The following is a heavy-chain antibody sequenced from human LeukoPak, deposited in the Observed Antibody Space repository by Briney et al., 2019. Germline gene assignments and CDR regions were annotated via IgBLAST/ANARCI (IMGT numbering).Heavy chain of an antibody. CDR2: VYDNGGAL. CDR1: GFSLKVYY. Sequence: GGSLRLSCAASGFSLKVYYFIWIRQAPAKGLEGVSFVYDNGGALYYADFVKGRFTISRDNAKSSLYLEMNSLRVEDTAVYYCARGPRILAAGSYYFDYWGQGSLVTVSS. J-gene: IGHJ4*02. D-gene: IGHD6-13*01. CDR3: ARGPRILAAGSYYFDY. V-gene: IGHV3-11*01.